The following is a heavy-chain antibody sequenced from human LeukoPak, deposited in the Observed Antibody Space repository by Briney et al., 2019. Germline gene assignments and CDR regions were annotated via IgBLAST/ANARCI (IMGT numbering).Heavy chain of an antibody. CDR3: AREGYSSFDY. CDR1: GGSISSGGYS. CDR2: IYHSGGT. D-gene: IGHD2-15*01. V-gene: IGHV4-30-2*01. Sequence: SQTLSLTCAVSGGSISSGGYSWSWIRQPPGKGLEWIGYIYHSGGTYYNPSLKSRVTISVDRSKNQFSLKLSSVTAADTAVYYCAREGYSSFDYWGQGTLVTVSS. J-gene: IGHJ4*02.